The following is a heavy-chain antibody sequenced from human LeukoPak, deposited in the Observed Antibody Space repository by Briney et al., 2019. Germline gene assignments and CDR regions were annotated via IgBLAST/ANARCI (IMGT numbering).Heavy chain of an antibody. J-gene: IGHJ6*03. CDR2: INPNSGGT. V-gene: IGHV1-2*02. D-gene: IGHD4-17*01. CDR1: GYTFTSYG. CDR3: ARGGDSYMDV. Sequence: ASVKVSCKASGYTFTSYGISWVRQAPGQGLEWMGWINPNSGGTNYAQKFQGRVTMTRDTSISTAYMELSRLRSDDTAVYYCARGGDSYMDVWGKGTTVTVSS.